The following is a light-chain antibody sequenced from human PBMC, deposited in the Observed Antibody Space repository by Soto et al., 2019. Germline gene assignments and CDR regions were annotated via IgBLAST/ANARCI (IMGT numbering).Light chain of an antibody. CDR3: SSFTDTNTPFV. CDR2: EVN. V-gene: IGLV2-14*01. CDR1: RSDVGGYSY. Sequence: QSALTQPASASGSPGQSITISCTGTRSDVGGYSYVSWYQQHPGKAPKLIIYEVNKRPSGVSDRFSGSKSGDTASLTISGLQPEDEADYSCSSFTDTNTPFVFGSGTKVTVL. J-gene: IGLJ1*01.